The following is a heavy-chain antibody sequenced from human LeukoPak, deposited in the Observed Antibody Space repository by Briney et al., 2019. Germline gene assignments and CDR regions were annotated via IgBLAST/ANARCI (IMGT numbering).Heavy chain of an antibody. Sequence: GGSLRLSCAASGFTFSSYSMNWVRQAPGKGLEWVSSISSSSSYIYYADSVKGRFTISRDNAKNSLYLQMNSLRAEDTAVYYCARDRVVTTTEDGFDVWGQGAMVTVSS. CDR1: GFTFSSYS. D-gene: IGHD2-21*02. CDR3: ARDRVVTTTEDGFDV. V-gene: IGHV3-21*04. J-gene: IGHJ3*01. CDR2: ISSSSSYI.